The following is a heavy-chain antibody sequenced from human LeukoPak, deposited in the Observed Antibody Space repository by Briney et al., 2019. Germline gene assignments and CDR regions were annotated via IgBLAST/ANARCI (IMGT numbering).Heavy chain of an antibody. D-gene: IGHD3-16*01. CDR3: AKDFLAYVWDYYFDY. CDR2: ISWDGGST. Sequence: GGSLRLSCAASGFTFDDYTMHWVRQAPGKGLEWVSLISWDGGSTYYADSVKGRFTISRDNSKNSLYLQMNSLRTEDTALYYCAKDFLAYVWDYYFDYWGQGTLVTVFS. CDR1: GFTFDDYT. J-gene: IGHJ4*02. V-gene: IGHV3-43*01.